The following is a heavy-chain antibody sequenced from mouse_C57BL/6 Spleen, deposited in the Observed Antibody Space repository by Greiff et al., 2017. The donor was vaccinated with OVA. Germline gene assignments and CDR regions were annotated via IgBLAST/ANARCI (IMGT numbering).Heavy chain of an antibody. V-gene: IGHV1-64*01. Sequence: VQLQQPGAELVKPGASVKLSCKASGYTFTSYWMHWVKQRPGQGLEWIGMIHPNSGSTNYNEKFKSKATLTVDKSSSTAYMQLSSLTSEDSAVYYCARYYGSREYYFDYWGQGTTLTVSS. D-gene: IGHD1-1*01. CDR2: IHPNSGST. J-gene: IGHJ2*01. CDR3: ARYYGSREYYFDY. CDR1: GYTFTSYW.